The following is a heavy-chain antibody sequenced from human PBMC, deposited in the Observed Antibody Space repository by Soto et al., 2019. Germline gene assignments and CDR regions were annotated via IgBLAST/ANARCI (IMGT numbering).Heavy chain of an antibody. CDR3: ARVGSAAGMDYYYYGMDV. Sequence: HVPLVESGGVVVQPGRSLRLSCAASGFTVSSYGMHWVRQAPRKGLEWVADIWYAGSNKYYGDSVKCRFTIYRDNSQHTLYLQMNSLRAEDTAVYYCARVGSAAGMDYYYYGMDVWGQGNTVTVSS. CDR1: GFTVSSYG. J-gene: IGHJ6*02. CDR2: IWYAGSNK. V-gene: IGHV3-33*01. D-gene: IGHD6-13*01.